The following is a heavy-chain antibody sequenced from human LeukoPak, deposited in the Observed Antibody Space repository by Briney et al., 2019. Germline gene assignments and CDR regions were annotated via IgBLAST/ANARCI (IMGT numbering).Heavy chain of an antibody. CDR3: ARCLGGATSYYYMDV. Sequence: ASVKVSCKASGYTFTSYDINWVRQATGHGLEWMGWMNPNSGNTGYAQKFQGRVTITGNTSISTAYMERSSLRSEDTAVYYGARCLGGATSYYYMDVWGKGTTVTVSS. CDR1: GYTFTSYD. D-gene: IGHD1-26*01. V-gene: IGHV1-8*03. CDR2: MNPNSGNT. J-gene: IGHJ6*03.